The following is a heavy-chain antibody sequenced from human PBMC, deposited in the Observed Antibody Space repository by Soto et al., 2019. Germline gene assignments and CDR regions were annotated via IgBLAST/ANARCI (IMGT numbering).Heavy chain of an antibody. CDR1: GFTFSSYA. Sequence: PGGSLRLSCAASGFTFSSYAMHWVRQAPGKGLEWVAVISYDGSNKYYADSVKGRFTISRDNSKNTLYLQMNSLRAEDTAVYYCAKEAAPAQAGRPPPNWFDTWDRGTLVTVSS. CDR2: ISYDGSNK. V-gene: IGHV3-30-3*01. J-gene: IGHJ5*02. D-gene: IGHD6-19*01. CDR3: AKEAAPAQAGRPPPNWFDT.